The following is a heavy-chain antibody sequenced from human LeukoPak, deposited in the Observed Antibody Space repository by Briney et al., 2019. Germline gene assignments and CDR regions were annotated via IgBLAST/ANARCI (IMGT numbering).Heavy chain of an antibody. Sequence: GGSLRLSCAASGFTFTDYYMSWVRQAPGKGLEWVSYISSSSSTIYYADSVKGRFTISRDNAKNSLYLQINSLRAEDTAVYYCARDGYSSGWPVADWGQGTLVTVSS. CDR3: ARDGYSSGWPVAD. CDR1: GFTFTDYY. V-gene: IGHV3-11*01. CDR2: ISSSSSTI. D-gene: IGHD6-19*01. J-gene: IGHJ4*02.